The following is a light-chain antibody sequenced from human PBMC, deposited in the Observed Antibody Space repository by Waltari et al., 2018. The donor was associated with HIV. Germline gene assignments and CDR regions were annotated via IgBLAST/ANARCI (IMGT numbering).Light chain of an antibody. V-gene: IGLV2-8*01. CDR1: SSDVGGYSY. CDR3: SSYAGSNNVI. Sequence: QSALAQPPSASVSPGQSVTISCTGTSSDVGGYSYVSWYQQHPGKAPKLMIYEVSKRPSGVPERVSGSKSGNAASLSVSGLQAEDEADYDCSSYAGSNNVIFGGGTKLTVL. J-gene: IGLJ2*01. CDR2: EVS.